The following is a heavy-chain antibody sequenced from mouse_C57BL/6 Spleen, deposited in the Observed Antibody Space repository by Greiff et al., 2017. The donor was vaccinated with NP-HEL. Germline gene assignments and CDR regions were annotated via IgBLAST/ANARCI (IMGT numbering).Heavy chain of an antibody. J-gene: IGHJ2*01. CDR2: ISSGSSTI. CDR3: ARSYGSSKWYFDY. D-gene: IGHD1-1*01. CDR1: GFTFSDYG. V-gene: IGHV5-17*01. Sequence: EVKLVESGGGLVKPGGSLKLSCAASGFTFSDYGMHWVRQAPEKGLEWVAYISSGSSTIYYADTVKGRFTISRDNAKNTLFLQMTSLRSEDTAMYYCARSYGSSKWYFDYWGQGTTLTVSS.